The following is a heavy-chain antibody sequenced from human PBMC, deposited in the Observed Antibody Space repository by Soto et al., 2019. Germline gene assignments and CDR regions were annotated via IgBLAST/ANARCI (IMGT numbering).Heavy chain of an antibody. Sequence: QVQLQESGPGLVRPSQTLSLTCIVSGASLSSGDYYWSWIRQPPGKGLEWIALIYYNGNNFYNPSLKRRVTLAIDTSNNQFSLKVRSVTAADTAVYYCARERRGGDSDGGVDYWGQGTLVTVSS. CDR2: IYYNGNN. D-gene: IGHD2-21*02. J-gene: IGHJ4*02. CDR3: ARERRGGDSDGGVDY. CDR1: GASLSSGDYY. V-gene: IGHV4-30-4*01.